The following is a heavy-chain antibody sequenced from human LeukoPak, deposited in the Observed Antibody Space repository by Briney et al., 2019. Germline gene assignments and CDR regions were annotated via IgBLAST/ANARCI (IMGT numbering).Heavy chain of an antibody. CDR3: ARKSDY. CDR1: GFTFPNYA. CDR2: ISGGGGNT. V-gene: IGHV3-23*01. J-gene: IGHJ4*02. Sequence: GGSLRLSCAASGFTFPNYAMNWVRQAPGKGLERVSHISGGGGNTYYPDSVKGRFTISRDNSKNTLYLQMNSLRAEDTAVYYCARKSDYWGQGTLVTVSS.